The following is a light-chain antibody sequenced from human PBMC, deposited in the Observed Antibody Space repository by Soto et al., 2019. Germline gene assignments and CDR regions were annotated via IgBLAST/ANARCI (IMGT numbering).Light chain of an antibody. Sequence: QSVLTQPPSVSGAPGQRVTISCTGRSSNIGAGYDVHWYQQLPGTAPKLLIYGNSNRPSGVPDRFSGSKSGTSASLAITGLQAEDEADYDCQSSDSSLSGYVFGTGTKVTVL. CDR2: GNS. CDR3: QSSDSSLSGYV. CDR1: SSNIGAGYD. V-gene: IGLV1-40*01. J-gene: IGLJ1*01.